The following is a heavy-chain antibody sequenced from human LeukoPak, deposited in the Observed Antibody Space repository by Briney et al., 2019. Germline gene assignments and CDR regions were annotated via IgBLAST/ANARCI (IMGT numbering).Heavy chain of an antibody. Sequence: GGSLRLSCAASGFTFSSYSMNWVRQAPGKGLEWVSSISSSSSYIYYADSVKGRFTISRDNAKNSLYLQMNSLRAEDTALYYCAKDSSSWYRSMDVWGQGTTVTVSS. V-gene: IGHV3-21*04. D-gene: IGHD6-13*01. CDR2: ISSSSSYI. J-gene: IGHJ6*02. CDR1: GFTFSSYS. CDR3: AKDSSSWYRSMDV.